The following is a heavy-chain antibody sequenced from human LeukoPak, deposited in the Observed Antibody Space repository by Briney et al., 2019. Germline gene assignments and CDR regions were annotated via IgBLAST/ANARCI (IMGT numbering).Heavy chain of an antibody. CDR3: ARVPPSAHQLLSSDY. Sequence: GASVMASCKASGYTLTNYGISWVRQAPGQGLEWMAWTSANNGETQYAQNLQGRLTMTTDTSTSTAYMELRSLRPDDTAVYYCARVPPSAHQLLSSDYWGQGNQVTVSS. CDR1: GYTLTNYG. D-gene: IGHD2-2*01. CDR2: TSANNGET. V-gene: IGHV1-18*04. J-gene: IGHJ4*02.